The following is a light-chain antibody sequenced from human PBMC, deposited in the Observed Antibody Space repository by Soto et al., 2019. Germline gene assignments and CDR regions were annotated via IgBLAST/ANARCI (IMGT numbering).Light chain of an antibody. Sequence: EIVLTQSPGTLSLSPGERATLSCRASQSVSSSYLAWYQQKPGQAPRLLIYGASSRATGIQDRFSGSGSGTDFTLTISRLEPEEFAVYYCQQYGSSPPVTFGGGTKVEIK. CDR3: QQYGSSPPVT. J-gene: IGKJ4*01. CDR2: GAS. CDR1: QSVSSSY. V-gene: IGKV3-20*01.